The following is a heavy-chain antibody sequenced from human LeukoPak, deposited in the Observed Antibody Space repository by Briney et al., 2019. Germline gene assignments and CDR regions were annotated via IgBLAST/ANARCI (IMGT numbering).Heavy chain of an antibody. D-gene: IGHD1-26*01. CDR1: GGSFSGYY. J-gene: IGHJ4*02. Sequence: PSETLSLTCAVYGGSFSGYYWSWIRQPPGKGLEWIGEINHSGSTNYNPSLKSRVTISVDTSKNQFSLKLSSVTAADTAVYYCASGRSYEWELLVFDYWGQGTLVTVSS. V-gene: IGHV4-34*01. CDR3: ASGRSYEWELLVFDY. CDR2: INHSGST.